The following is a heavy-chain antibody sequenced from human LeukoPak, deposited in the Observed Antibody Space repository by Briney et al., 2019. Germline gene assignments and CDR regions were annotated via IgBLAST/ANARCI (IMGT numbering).Heavy chain of an antibody. CDR2: IDYSGGST. CDR1: GFTLSSDE. D-gene: IGHD3-10*02. J-gene: IGHJ4*02. Sequence: PGGSLRLSCTASGFTLSSDEMSWIRQAPGKGLEWVSSIDYSGGSTYYADSVKGRFTISRDNAKNSLYLQMNSVRAEDTAVYYCARGPQYVPIDYWGQGTLVTVSS. CDR3: ARGPQYVPIDY. V-gene: IGHV3-23*01.